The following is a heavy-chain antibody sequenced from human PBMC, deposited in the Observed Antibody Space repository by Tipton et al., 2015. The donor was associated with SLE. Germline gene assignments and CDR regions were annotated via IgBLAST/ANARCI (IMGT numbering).Heavy chain of an antibody. CDR2: VNHSGST. CDR3: ASIYYYDSSDSFDY. V-gene: IGHV4-39*07. D-gene: IGHD3-22*01. Sequence: TLSLTCTVSGGSISRSNYYWGWIRQPPGKGLEWIGDVNHSGSTNYNPSLKSRVTISVDTSKNQFSLKLSSVTAADTAVYYCASIYYYDSSDSFDYWGQGTLVTVSS. J-gene: IGHJ4*02. CDR1: GGSISRSNYY.